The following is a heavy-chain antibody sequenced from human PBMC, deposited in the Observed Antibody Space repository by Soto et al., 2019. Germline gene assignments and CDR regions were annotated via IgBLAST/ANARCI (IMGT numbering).Heavy chain of an antibody. CDR2: IYYTGNT. CDR3: ARRLRYFDWLLYQFDY. Sequence: PSETLSLTCTVSGGSISSSNYYWGWIRQPPGKGLEWIGSIYYTGNTYYNPSLKSRITISVDTSKNQFSLRLSSVTAADTAVYYCARRLRYFDWLLYQFDYWGQGTLVTVSS. J-gene: IGHJ4*02. V-gene: IGHV4-39*01. D-gene: IGHD3-9*01. CDR1: GGSISSSNYY.